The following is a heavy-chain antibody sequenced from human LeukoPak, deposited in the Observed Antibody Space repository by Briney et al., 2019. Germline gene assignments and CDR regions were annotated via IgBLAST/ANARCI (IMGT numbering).Heavy chain of an antibody. D-gene: IGHD6-19*01. CDR3: AKGPKYSSGWYYYYYYMDV. V-gene: IGHV3-43*02. CDR1: GFTFDDYA. Sequence: GGPLRLSCAASGFTFDDYAMHWVRQAPGKGLEWVSLISGDGGSTYYADSVKGRFTISRDNSKNSLYLQMNSLRTEDTALYYCAKGPKYSSGWYYYYYYMDVWGKGTTVTVCS. J-gene: IGHJ6*03. CDR2: ISGDGGST.